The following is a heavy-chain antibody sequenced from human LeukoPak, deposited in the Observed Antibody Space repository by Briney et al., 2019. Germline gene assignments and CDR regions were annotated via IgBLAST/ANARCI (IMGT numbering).Heavy chain of an antibody. J-gene: IGHJ6*04. V-gene: IGHV3-30*18. CDR3: AKEGYYGSGSEYYYYYGMDV. CDR1: GFTFSSCG. Sequence: GRSLRLSCAASGFTFSSCGMHWVRQAPGKGLEWVAVISYDGSNKYYADSVKGRFTISRDNSKNTLYLQMNSLRAEDTAVYYCAKEGYYGSGSEYYYYYGMDVWGKGTTVTVSS. CDR2: ISYDGSNK. D-gene: IGHD3-10*01.